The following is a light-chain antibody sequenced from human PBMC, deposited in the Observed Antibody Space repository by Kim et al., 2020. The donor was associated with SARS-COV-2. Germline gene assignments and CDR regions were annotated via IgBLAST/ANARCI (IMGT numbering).Light chain of an antibody. V-gene: IGKV4-1*01. J-gene: IGKJ1*01. CDR3: QQYYTSPRT. Sequence: TTISCKSSQSVLLSAKNKNYLAWYQHKPGQSPKVLISWASTRESGVPDRFSGSGSETDFSLTISSLQAEDVAVYYCQQYYTSPRTFGQGTKVDIK. CDR1: QSVLLSAKNKNY. CDR2: WAS.